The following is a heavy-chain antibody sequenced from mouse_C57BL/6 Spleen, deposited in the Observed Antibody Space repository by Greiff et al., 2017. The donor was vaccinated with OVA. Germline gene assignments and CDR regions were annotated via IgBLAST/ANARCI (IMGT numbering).Heavy chain of an antibody. CDR1: GFTFSDYY. V-gene: IGHV5-16*01. D-gene: IGHD2-5*01. CDR2: INYDGSST. CDR3: ARDRGYSRDYAMDY. J-gene: IGHJ4*01. Sequence: EVQLVESEGGLVQPGSSMKLSCTASGFTFSDYYMAWVRQVPEKGLEWVANINYDGSSTYYLDSLKSRFIISRDNAKNILYLQMSSLKSEDTATYYCARDRGYSRDYAMDYWGQGTSVTVSS.